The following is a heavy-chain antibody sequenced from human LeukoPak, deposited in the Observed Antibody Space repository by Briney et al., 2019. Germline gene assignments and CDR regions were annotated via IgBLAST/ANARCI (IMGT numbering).Heavy chain of an antibody. CDR2: IYSGGST. D-gene: IGHD6-6*01. CDR1: GFTVSSNY. J-gene: IGHJ6*03. V-gene: IGHV3-66*02. Sequence: PGESLRLSCAASGFTVSSNYMSWVRQASGKGLEWVSVIYSGGSTYYADSVKGRFTISRDNSKDTLYLQMNSLRAEDTAVYYCARPISSSRSFPMDVWGKGTTVTVSS. CDR3: ARPISSSRSFPMDV.